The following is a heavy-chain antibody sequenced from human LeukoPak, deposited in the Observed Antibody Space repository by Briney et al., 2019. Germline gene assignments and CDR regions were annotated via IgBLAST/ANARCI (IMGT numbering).Heavy chain of an antibody. CDR3: ANGGAAAGPIDY. V-gene: IGHV3-23*01. Sequence: GGSLRLSCAASGFTFSSYAMSWVRQAPGKGLEWVSAISGSGGSTYYADSVKGRFTISRDNSKNALYLQMNSLRAEDTAVYYCANGGAAAGPIDYWGQGTLVTVSS. CDR1: GFTFSSYA. D-gene: IGHD6-13*01. CDR2: ISGSGGST. J-gene: IGHJ4*02.